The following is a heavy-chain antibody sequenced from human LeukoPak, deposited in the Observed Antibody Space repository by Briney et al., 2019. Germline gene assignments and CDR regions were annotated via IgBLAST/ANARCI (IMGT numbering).Heavy chain of an antibody. D-gene: IGHD6-19*01. CDR2: ISYDGSYK. J-gene: IGHJ1*01. CDR1: EFAFSTYG. V-gene: IGHV3-30*03. CDR3: ARGGWYPESFQH. Sequence: GGSLRLSCAASEFAFSTYGVHWVRQAPGKGLEWVAVISYDGSYKFYADSVKGRFTISRDNSKSTLYLQMNSLRAEDTAVYYCARGGWYPESFQHWGQGALVTVSS.